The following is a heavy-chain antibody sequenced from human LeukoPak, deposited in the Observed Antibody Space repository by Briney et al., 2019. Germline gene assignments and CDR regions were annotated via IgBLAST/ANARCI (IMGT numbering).Heavy chain of an antibody. J-gene: IGHJ6*03. D-gene: IGHD1-1*01. CDR1: GFTFSSYW. CDR3: ARRTPMYNWNDPHGYYYMDV. CDR2: IKQDGSEK. V-gene: IGHV3-7*01. Sequence: GGSLRLSCAASGFTFSSYWMSWVRQAPGKGLEWVANIKQDGSEKYYVDSVKGRFTISRDNAKNSLYLQMNSLRAEDTAVYYCARRTPMYNWNDPHGYYYMDVWGKGTTVTVSS.